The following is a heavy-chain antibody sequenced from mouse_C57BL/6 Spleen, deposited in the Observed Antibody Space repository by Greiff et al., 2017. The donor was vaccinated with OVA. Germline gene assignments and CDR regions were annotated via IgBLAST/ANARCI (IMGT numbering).Heavy chain of an antibody. J-gene: IGHJ3*01. CDR2: INPSNGGT. Sequence: VQLKQPGTELVKPGASVKLSCKASGYTFTSYWMHWVKQRPGQGLEWIGNINPSNGGTNYNEKFKSKATLTVDKSSSTAYMQLSSLTSEDSAVYYCARGPYGSSYPFAYWGQGTLVTVSA. D-gene: IGHD1-1*01. CDR3: ARGPYGSSYPFAY. V-gene: IGHV1-53*01. CDR1: GYTFTSYW.